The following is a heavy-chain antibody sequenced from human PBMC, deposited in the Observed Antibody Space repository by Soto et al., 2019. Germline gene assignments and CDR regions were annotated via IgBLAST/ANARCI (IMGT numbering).Heavy chain of an antibody. CDR3: VRGPDYEGYFDY. V-gene: IGHV1-69*13. CDR1: GTTFSNFA. J-gene: IGHJ4*02. CDR2: IILPFGTP. Sequence: SVKVSCKASGTTFSNFAIGWVRQAPGQGLEWMGGIILPFGTPNYAQKFQGRVTISADESMATAYMELRGLRSEDTAVYYCVRGPDYEGYFDYWGQGTLVTVSS. D-gene: IGHD3-22*01.